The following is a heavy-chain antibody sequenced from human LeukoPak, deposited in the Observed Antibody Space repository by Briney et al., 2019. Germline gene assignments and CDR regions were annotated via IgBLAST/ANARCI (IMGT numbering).Heavy chain of an antibody. V-gene: IGHV4-59*12. D-gene: IGHD3-9*01. CDR1: GDSISTYY. J-gene: IGHJ3*02. Sequence: SETLSLTCTVSGDSISTYYWSWIRQPPGKGLEWIGYIYYRVTSDYNPSLKSRVTISVDTSKNQFSLKLSSVTAADTAVYYCARDYDILTGYDAFDIWGQGTMVTVSS. CDR3: ARDYDILTGYDAFDI. CDR2: IYYRVTS.